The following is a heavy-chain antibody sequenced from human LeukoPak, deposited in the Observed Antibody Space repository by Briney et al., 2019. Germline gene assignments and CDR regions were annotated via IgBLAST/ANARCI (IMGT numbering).Heavy chain of an antibody. CDR3: ARDHSLTTGWFDY. J-gene: IGHJ4*02. CDR1: GFTFSSNS. D-gene: IGHD1-1*01. Sequence: GGSLRLSCAASGFTFSSNSMNWVRQAPGKGLEWVSYISSSSSTIYYADSVKGRFTISRDNAKNSLYLQMNSLRDEDTAVCYCARDHSLTTGWFDYWGQGTLVTVSS. V-gene: IGHV3-48*02. CDR2: ISSSSSTI.